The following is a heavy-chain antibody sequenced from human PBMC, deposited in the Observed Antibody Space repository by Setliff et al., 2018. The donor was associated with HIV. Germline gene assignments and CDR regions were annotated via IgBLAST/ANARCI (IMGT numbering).Heavy chain of an antibody. Sequence: SETLSLTCTVSGYSISSGYYWGWIRQPPGKGLEWIGSIYHSGSTYYNPSLKSRVTISVATSKNQFSLKLGSVTAADTAVYYCARDPGIVPIGYFDLWGRGTLVTVSS. CDR3: ARDPGIVPIGYFDL. J-gene: IGHJ2*01. CDR2: IYHSGST. CDR1: GYSISSGYY. D-gene: IGHD2-15*01. V-gene: IGHV4-38-2*02.